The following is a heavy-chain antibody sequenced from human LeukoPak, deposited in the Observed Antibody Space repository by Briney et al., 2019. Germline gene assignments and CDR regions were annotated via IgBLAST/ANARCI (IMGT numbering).Heavy chain of an antibody. CDR1: GFTFSSYW. D-gene: IGHD3-10*01. CDR3: ARDQGQITMVRGVIIIEGYFDY. V-gene: IGHV3-66*02. J-gene: IGHJ4*02. CDR2: IYSGGST. Sequence: GGSLRLSCAASGFTFSSYWMSWVRQAPGKGLEWVSVIYSGGSTYYADSVKGRFTISRDNSKNTLYLQMNSLRAEDTAVYYCARDQGQITMVRGVIIIEGYFDYWGQGTLVTVSS.